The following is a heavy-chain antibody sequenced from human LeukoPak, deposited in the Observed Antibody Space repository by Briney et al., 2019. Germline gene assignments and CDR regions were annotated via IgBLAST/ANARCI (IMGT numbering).Heavy chain of an antibody. J-gene: IGHJ5*02. CDR1: GYTFTGYY. V-gene: IGHV1-2*02. D-gene: IGHD5-18*01. CDR3: ASEGRIQRGWFDP. Sequence: RASVKVSCKASGYTFTGYYMHWVRQAPGQGLEWMGWINPNSGGTNYAQKFQGRVTMTRDTSISTAYMELSSLRSEDTAVYYCASEGRIQRGWFDPWGQGTLVTVSS. CDR2: INPNSGGT.